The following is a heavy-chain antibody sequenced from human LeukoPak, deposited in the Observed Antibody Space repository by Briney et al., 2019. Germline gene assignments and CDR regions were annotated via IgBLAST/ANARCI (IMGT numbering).Heavy chain of an antibody. CDR2: ISGSGGST. D-gene: IGHD3-3*01. CDR3: AKDDFWSGYSAYGMDV. CDR1: GFTFSSYA. Sequence: GGSLRLSCAASGFTFSSYAMSWVRQAPGKGLEWVPAISGSGGSTYYADSVKGRFTISRDNSKNTLYLQMNSLRAEDTAVYYCAKDDFWSGYSAYGMDVWGQGTTVTVSS. V-gene: IGHV3-23*01. J-gene: IGHJ6*02.